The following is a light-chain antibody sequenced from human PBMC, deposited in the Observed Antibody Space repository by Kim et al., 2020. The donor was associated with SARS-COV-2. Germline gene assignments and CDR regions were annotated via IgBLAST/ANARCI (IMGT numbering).Light chain of an antibody. Sequence: SPGENGPPSCCSRRRVINYFVSYQQKPGPAPRLLLDDASTRVHCIPPTLIGSGAWTEVTLTTSSIEPADFAIYYCQQRKDCPPLTFGGGTKVDIK. CDR1: RRVINY. J-gene: IGKJ4*01. V-gene: IGKV3-11*01. CDR3: QQRKDCPPLT. CDR2: DAS.